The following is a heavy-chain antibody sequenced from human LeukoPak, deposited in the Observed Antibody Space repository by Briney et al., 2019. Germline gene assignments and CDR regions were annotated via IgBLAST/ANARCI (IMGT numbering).Heavy chain of an antibody. Sequence: GGSLRLSCVASGFTFINYNINWVRQAPGKGLEWVSSISSSFSYIYYADSVKGRFTVSRDNAKNSQYLQMNSLTAADTAVYYCARDRIAAAGLDYWGQGTLVTVSS. CDR1: GFTFINYN. J-gene: IGHJ4*02. CDR2: ISSSFSYI. D-gene: IGHD6-13*01. CDR3: ARDRIAAAGLDY. V-gene: IGHV3-21*01.